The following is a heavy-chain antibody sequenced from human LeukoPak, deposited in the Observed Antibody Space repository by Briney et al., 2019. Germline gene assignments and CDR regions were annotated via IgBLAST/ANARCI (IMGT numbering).Heavy chain of an antibody. CDR3: ARWTNTIDF. Sequence: GGSLRLSCAASGFTFSGHWMSWVRQSPGKGLEWVANINQNGSAEYYLDSVKGRFTISRDNTNNTLYLQMNNPRGEDTAVYYCARWTNTIDFWGQGTLVTVSS. D-gene: IGHD3/OR15-3a*01. CDR1: GFTFSGHW. J-gene: IGHJ4*02. V-gene: IGHV3-7*01. CDR2: INQNGSAE.